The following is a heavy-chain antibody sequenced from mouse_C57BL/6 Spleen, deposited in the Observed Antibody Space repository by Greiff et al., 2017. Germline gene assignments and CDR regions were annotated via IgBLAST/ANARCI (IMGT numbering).Heavy chain of an antibody. CDR1: GYTFTSYW. V-gene: IGHV1-50*01. CDR3: ARRTTVGRYYYAMDY. D-gene: IGHD1-1*01. Sequence: QVQLQPPGAELVKPGASVKLSCKASGYTFTSYWLQWVNQRPGTGLEWIGEIDPSDSYTNYNQKFKGKATLTVDTSSSTAYMLLISLTSEDSAFYDCARRTTVGRYYYAMDYWGQGTSVTVSS. CDR2: IDPSDSYT. J-gene: IGHJ4*01.